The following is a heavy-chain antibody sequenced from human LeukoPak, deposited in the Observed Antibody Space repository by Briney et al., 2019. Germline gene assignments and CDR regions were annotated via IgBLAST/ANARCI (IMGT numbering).Heavy chain of an antibody. V-gene: IGHV1-2*02. CDR1: GYTFTGYY. Sequence: ASVKVSCKASGYTFTGYYIHWVRQAPGQGLEWMGWINLNSGGTNYAQKFQDRVTMTRDTPITTAYMELSRLRFDDTALYYCARSPHILTGENLDYWGQGTLVTVSS. CDR3: ARSPHILTGENLDY. J-gene: IGHJ4*02. CDR2: INLNSGGT. D-gene: IGHD3-9*01.